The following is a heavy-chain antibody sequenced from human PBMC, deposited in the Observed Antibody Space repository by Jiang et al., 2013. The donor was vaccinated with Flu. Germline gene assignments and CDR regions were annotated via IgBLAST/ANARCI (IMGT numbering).Heavy chain of an antibody. V-gene: IGHV3-21*01. CDR3: ARERNYDLWSGYYPDRDYYYYYGMDV. CDR2: ITYNGSYI. D-gene: IGHD3-3*01. J-gene: IGHJ6*02. Sequence: SCAALDSPRTYSMNWVRQAPGKGLEWVSSITYNGSYIYYADSVKGRFTISRDNAKNSLYLQMNSLRAEDTAVYYCARERNYDLWSGYYPDRDYYYYYGMDVWGQGTTVTVSS. CDR1: DSPRTYS.